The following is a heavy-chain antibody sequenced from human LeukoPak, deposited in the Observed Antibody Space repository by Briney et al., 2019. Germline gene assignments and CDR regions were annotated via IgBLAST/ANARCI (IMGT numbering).Heavy chain of an antibody. J-gene: IGHJ2*01. CDR1: GFTFSSYA. D-gene: IGHD3-22*01. CDR2: ISYDGSNK. CDR3: ARDFYDSSGYYLGAFDL. V-gene: IGHV3-30*01. Sequence: GGSLRLSCAASGFTFSSYAMHWVRQAPGKGLEWAAVISYDGSNKYYADSVKGRFTISRDNSKNTLYLQMNSLRAEDTAVYYCARDFYDSSGYYLGAFDLWGRGTLVTVSS.